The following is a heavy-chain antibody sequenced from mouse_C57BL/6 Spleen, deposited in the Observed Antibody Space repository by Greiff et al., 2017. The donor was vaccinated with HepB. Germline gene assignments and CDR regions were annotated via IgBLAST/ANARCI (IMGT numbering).Heavy chain of an antibody. Sequence: VQLQQPGAELVKPGASVKMSCKASGYTFTSYWITWVKQRPGQGLEWIGDIYPGSGSTNYNEKFKSKATLTVDTSSSTAYMQLSSLTSEDSAVYYCARLPQPVYYGSSYYAMHYWGQGTSVTVSP. CDR2: IYPGSGST. CDR3: ARLPQPVYYGSSYYAMHY. CDR1: GYTFTSYW. D-gene: IGHD1-1*01. V-gene: IGHV1-55*01. J-gene: IGHJ4*01.